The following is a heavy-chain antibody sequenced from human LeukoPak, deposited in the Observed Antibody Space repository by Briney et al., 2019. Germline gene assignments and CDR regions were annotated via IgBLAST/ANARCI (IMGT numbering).Heavy chain of an antibody. CDR1: GGSISSSSYY. CDR2: IYYSGST. D-gene: IGHD4-17*01. V-gene: IGHV4-39*07. CDR3: ARQTTVTTEYFDY. Sequence: SETLSLTCTVSGGSISSSSYYWGWIRQPPGKGLEWIGRIYYSGSTYYNPSLKSRVTISVDTSKNQFSLKLSSVTAADTAVYYCARQTTVTTEYFDYWGQGTLVTVSS. J-gene: IGHJ4*02.